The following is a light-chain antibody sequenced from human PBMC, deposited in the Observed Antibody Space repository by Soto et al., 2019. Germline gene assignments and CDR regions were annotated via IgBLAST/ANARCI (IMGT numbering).Light chain of an antibody. CDR2: STT. J-gene: IGLJ3*02. CDR1: TGAVTSGYY. Sequence: QTVVTQEPSLTVSPGGTVTLTCASSTGAVTSGYYPNWFQQKPGQAPRALIYSTTNKHSWTPARFSGSLLGGKAALTLSGXXXXXXXXXXCLLYYGGAQRVFGGGTKLTV. CDR3: LLYYGGAQRV. V-gene: IGLV7-43*01.